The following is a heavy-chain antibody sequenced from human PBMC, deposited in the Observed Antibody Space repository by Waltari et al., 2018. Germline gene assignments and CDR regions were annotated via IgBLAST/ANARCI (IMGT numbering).Heavy chain of an antibody. Sequence: QLQLQESGPGLMKPSETLSLTCTVSGGSITSSSYYWGWIRQPPGKGLEWIGSIYYSGSTYYHPSLKSRVTISVDTSKNQFSLKLSSVTSADTAVYYCARHGSYSSTWYVGHYWGQGTLVTVSS. CDR2: IYYSGST. V-gene: IGHV4-39*01. D-gene: IGHD6-13*01. CDR1: GGSITSSSYY. CDR3: ARHGSYSSTWYVGHY. J-gene: IGHJ4*02.